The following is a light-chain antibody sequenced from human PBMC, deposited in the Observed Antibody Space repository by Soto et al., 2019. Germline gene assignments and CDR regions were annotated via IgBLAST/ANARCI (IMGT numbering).Light chain of an antibody. CDR1: QSINTF. V-gene: IGKV3-11*01. CDR2: DAS. Sequence: VLTQSPATLSLSPGARATLSCRASQSINTFLGWYQQKPGQAPSLLISDASNRATGIPARFSVIVSGTDGSLNLSSLEPEDGAVYYGQQRSRWPLTFGGGTKVDIK. CDR3: QQRSRWPLT. J-gene: IGKJ4*01.